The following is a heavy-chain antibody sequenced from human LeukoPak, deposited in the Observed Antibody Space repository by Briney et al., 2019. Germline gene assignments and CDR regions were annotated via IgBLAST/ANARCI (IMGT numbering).Heavy chain of an antibody. V-gene: IGHV3-48*04. J-gene: IGHJ4*02. Sequence: PGGSLRLSCAASGFTFSNYAMNWVRQAPEKGLEWVSYITSSSSSIYYADSVKGRFTISRDNAKNSLYLQMNSLRAEDTAMYYCARDYCSGGRCYSVDYWGQGTLVTVSS. CDR3: ARDYCSGGRCYSVDY. CDR1: GFTFSNYA. D-gene: IGHD2-15*01. CDR2: ITSSSSSI.